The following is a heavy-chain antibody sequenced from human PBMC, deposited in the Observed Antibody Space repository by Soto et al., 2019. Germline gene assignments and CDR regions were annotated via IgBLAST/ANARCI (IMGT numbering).Heavy chain of an antibody. Sequence: GESLKISCKGSGYSFTNYWIAWVRQMPGKGLEWMGVIYPGDSGTRYSPSFQGLVTVSADKSITTAFLHWSSLKASDTAMYYCARHLGSPDVSDYGLDVWGQGTTVTVSS. CDR1: GYSFTNYW. J-gene: IGHJ6*02. CDR3: ARHLGSPDVSDYGLDV. V-gene: IGHV5-51*01. CDR2: IYPGDSGT. D-gene: IGHD3-10*01.